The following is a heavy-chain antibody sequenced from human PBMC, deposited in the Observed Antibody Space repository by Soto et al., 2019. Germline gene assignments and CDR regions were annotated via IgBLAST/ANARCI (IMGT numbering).Heavy chain of an antibody. CDR3: ARDCGSYCTNGSLAFAL. Sequence: ASVKLACTASGYTFTSYGISWVRQAPGQGLEWVGWISAYNGNTNYAQKLQGRVTMTTDTSTSTAYMELRSLRSDDTAVYYCARDCGSYCTNGSLAFALWGQGTLVIVSS. J-gene: IGHJ1*01. CDR1: GYTFTSYG. D-gene: IGHD2-8*01. CDR2: ISAYNGNT. V-gene: IGHV1-18*01.